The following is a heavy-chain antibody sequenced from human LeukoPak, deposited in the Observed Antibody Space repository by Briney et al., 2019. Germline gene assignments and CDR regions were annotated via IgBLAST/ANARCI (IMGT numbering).Heavy chain of an antibody. V-gene: IGHV1-18*01. Sequence: GASVKVSCKASGFTFINHGISWVRQAPGQGLEWMGWISGYNGNTKYTQDLQGRVAMTTDTSTTTAYMEVRSLRSDDTAVYYCARDRGGATVTSYFEYWGQGTLVTVSS. D-gene: IGHD4-17*01. J-gene: IGHJ4*02. CDR3: ARDRGGATVTSYFEY. CDR1: GFTFINHG. CDR2: ISGYNGNT.